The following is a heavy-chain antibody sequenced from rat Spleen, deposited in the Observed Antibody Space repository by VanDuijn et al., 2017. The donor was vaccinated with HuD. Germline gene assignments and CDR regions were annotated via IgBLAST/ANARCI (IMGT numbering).Heavy chain of an antibody. V-gene: IGHV5-7*01. Sequence: EVQLVESGGGLVQPGRSMKLSCAASGFTFSDYNMAWVRQAPKKGLEWVATISYDGGNTYYRDSVKGRFTISRDNAKSTLSLQMDSLRSEDTVTYYCATSPYYWYFDFWGPGTMVTVSS. J-gene: IGHJ1*01. CDR2: ISYDGGNT. CDR1: GFTFSDYN. D-gene: IGHD1-12*01. CDR3: ATSPYYWYFDF.